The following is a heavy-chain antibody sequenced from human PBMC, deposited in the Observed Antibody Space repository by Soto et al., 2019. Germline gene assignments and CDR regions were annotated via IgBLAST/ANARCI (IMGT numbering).Heavy chain of an antibody. J-gene: IGHJ4*02. Sequence: ASVKVSCKASGYTFTSYIITWVRQAPGQGLEWMGWISTYNGNTNYAQKLQGRVTMTTDTSTTTAYMELRSLRSDDTAVYYCATYVVAGSEFDSWGQGTLVTVSS. CDR3: ATYVVAGSEFDS. V-gene: IGHV1-18*04. D-gene: IGHD6-19*01. CDR2: ISTYNGNT. CDR1: GYTFTSYI.